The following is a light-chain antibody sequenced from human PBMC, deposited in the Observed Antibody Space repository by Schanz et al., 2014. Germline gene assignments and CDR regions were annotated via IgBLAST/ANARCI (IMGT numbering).Light chain of an antibody. V-gene: IGLV2-8*01. CDR3: CSYAGSAWV. Sequence: QSALTQPPSASGSPGQSVTISCTGTSSDIGGYNYVSWYQQHPGKAPKILIYEVSKRPSGVPDRFSGSKSGNTASLTISGLQAEDEADYYCCSYAGSAWVFGGGTKLTVL. CDR1: SSDIGGYNY. CDR2: EVS. J-gene: IGLJ3*02.